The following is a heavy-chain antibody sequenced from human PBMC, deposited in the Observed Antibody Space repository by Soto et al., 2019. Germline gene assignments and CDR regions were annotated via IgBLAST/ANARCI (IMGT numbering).Heavy chain of an antibody. V-gene: IGHV3-30*18. Sequence: PGGSLRLSCSASGFIYSSCAMHWVRQVPGKGLEWLAVVSHDGTLYPYADSVRGRFTISRDNSKNTLYLQMNSLRAEDTAVYYCAKEDVGGYYYSGLWGRGTLVTVSS. J-gene: IGHJ4*02. CDR3: AKEDVGGYYYSGL. CDR2: VSHDGTLY. CDR1: GFIYSSCA. D-gene: IGHD1-26*01.